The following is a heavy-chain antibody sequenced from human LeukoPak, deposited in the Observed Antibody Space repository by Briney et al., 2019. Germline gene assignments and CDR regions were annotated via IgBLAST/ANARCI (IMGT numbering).Heavy chain of an antibody. CDR1: GLTLSNYW. D-gene: IGHD1-20*01. CDR2: MNSDGSGT. Sequence: QAGGSLRLSCAASGLTLSNYWMHWVRQAPGKGLVWVSRMNSDGSGTSYADSVKGRFTISRDNAKNSLYLQMNSLRAEDTALYYRAKDISGGGARVYYFDYWGQGTLVTVSS. CDR3: AKDISGGGARVYYFDY. V-gene: IGHV3-74*01. J-gene: IGHJ4*02.